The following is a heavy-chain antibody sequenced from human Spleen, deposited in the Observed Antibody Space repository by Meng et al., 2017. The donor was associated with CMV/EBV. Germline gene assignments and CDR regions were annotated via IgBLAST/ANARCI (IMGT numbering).Heavy chain of an antibody. CDR2: ISSDGSNK. V-gene: IGHV3-30-3*01. D-gene: IGHD4-17*01. CDR1: AFPFSSYP. J-gene: IGHJ3*01. Sequence: GESLKISCAASAFPFSSYPMHWVRQAPGKGLEWVALISSDGSNKQYADSVKGRFTISRDNSRKIFYLQMTILRSEDTATYFCARALHRNDYGDYVDTFNVWGRGTLVTVSS. CDR3: ARALHRNDYGDYVDTFNV.